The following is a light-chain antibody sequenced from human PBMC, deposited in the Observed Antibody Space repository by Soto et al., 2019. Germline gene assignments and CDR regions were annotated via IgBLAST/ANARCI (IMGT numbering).Light chain of an antibody. CDR2: GAS. CDR3: QQDGSSSCT. V-gene: IGKV3-20*01. J-gene: IGKJ1*01. Sequence: LSVSNRYIAWYQQKPGQAPRLLIYGASSRATGIPDRFSGGGSGTGFTLIISRLETGDLSVDYCQQDGSSSCTFGQGTQVEIK. CDR1: LSVSNRY.